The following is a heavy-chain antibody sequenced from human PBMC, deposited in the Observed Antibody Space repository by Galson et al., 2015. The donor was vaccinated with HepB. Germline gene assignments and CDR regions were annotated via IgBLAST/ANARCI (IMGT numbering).Heavy chain of an antibody. V-gene: IGHV3-9*01. D-gene: IGHD3-16*01. CDR3: AKAQSLSSARFDT. Sequence: SLRLSCAASGFTFDDFAMHWVRQAPGKGLEWVSGITWNSNTIGYADSVRGRFTISRDNAKNSLYLQMNSLRAEDTALYYCAKAQSLSSARFDTWGQGTLVTVSS. CDR1: GFTFDDFA. CDR2: ITWNSNTI. J-gene: IGHJ5*02.